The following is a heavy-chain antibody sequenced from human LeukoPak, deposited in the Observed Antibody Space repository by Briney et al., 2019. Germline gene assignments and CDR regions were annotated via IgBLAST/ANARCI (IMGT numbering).Heavy chain of an antibody. CDR1: GGSISSSNW. V-gene: IGHV4-4*02. D-gene: IGHD2-2*01. CDR3: AREYCGSTSSRTADAFNI. J-gene: IGHJ3*02. Sequence: PSGTLSLTCAVSGGSISSSNWWSWVRQPPGKGLEWIGEIYDSGSTNYNPSLKSRVTISVDKSKNQFSLKLISVTAADTAVYYCAREYCGSTSSRTADAFNIWGQGTMVTVSS. CDR2: IYDSGST.